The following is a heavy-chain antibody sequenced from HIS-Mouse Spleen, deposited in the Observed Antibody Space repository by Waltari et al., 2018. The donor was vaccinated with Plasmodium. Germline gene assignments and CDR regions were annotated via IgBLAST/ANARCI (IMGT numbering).Heavy chain of an antibody. CDR2: IYSGGST. CDR3: ARVGVTAAGTDFDY. Sequence: EVQLVETGGGLIQPGGSLRLSCAASGFTVSSNYMSWVRQAPGKGLEWVSVIYSGGSTYYADSVKGRFTISRDNSKNTLYLQMNSLRAEDTAVYYCARVGVTAAGTDFDYWGQGTLVTVSS. J-gene: IGHJ4*02. D-gene: IGHD6-13*01. V-gene: IGHV3-53*02. CDR1: GFTVSSNY.